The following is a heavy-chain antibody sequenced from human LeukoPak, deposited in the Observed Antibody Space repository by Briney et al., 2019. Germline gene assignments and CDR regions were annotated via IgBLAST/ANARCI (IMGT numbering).Heavy chain of an antibody. V-gene: IGHV4-39*07. J-gene: IGHJ3*02. CDR2: IYYSGST. CDR1: GGSISSSSYY. CDR3: ARARYANAWYAFDI. D-gene: IGHD2-2*01. Sequence: SETLSLTCTVSGGSISSSSYYWGWIRQPPGKGLEWIGNIYYSGSTYYNPSLKSRVTISVDTSKNQFSLKLTSVTAADTAVYYCARARYANAWYAFDIWGHGTMVTVSS.